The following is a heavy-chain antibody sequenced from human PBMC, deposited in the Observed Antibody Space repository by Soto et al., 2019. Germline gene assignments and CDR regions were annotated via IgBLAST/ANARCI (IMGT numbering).Heavy chain of an antibody. CDR3: AKVRSNYYYYYGMDV. D-gene: IGHD4-4*01. Sequence: GGSLRLSCAASDSTFSSYAMNWVRQAPRKGLEWVSAISGSGGSTYYADSVKGRFTISRDNSKNTLFLQMNSLRAEDTAVYYCAKVRSNYYYYYGMDVWRQGTTVTVSS. CDR2: ISGSGGST. V-gene: IGHV3-23*01. J-gene: IGHJ6*02. CDR1: DSTFSSYA.